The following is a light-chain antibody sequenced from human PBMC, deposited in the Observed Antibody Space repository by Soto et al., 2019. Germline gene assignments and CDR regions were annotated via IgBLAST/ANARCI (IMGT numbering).Light chain of an antibody. Sequence: QSVLTQPPSVSGAPGQRVTISCSGSSSNIGAGYDVQWYQQHPGKAPKLLISGNSNRPSGVPDRFSGSKSGNTASLTISGLQAEDEADFYCCSYGGSFPYVFGTGTKLTVL. CDR3: CSYGGSFPYV. CDR2: GNS. CDR1: SSNIGAGYD. J-gene: IGLJ1*01. V-gene: IGLV1-40*01.